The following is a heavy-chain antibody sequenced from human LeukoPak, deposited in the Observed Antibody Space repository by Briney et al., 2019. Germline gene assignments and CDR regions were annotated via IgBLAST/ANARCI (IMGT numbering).Heavy chain of an antibody. D-gene: IGHD3-10*01. CDR2: IYHSGST. V-gene: IGHV4-4*02. CDR3: ARLGGMVRGRSWFDP. CDR1: GGSISISNW. J-gene: IGHJ5*02. Sequence: PSGTLSLTCAVPGGSISISNWWSWVRQPPGKALEWIGEIYHSGSTHYNPSLKSRVTISVETPKNQFSLKLSSVTAADTAVYYCARLGGMVRGRSWFDPWGQGTLVTVSS.